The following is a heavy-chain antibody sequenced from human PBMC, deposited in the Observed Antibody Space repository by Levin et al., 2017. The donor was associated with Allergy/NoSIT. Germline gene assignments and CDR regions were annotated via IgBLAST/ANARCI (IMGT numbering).Heavy chain of an antibody. CDR2: ISYDGTNK. CDR3: ARGGLGGYHSGSYYKSFDY. J-gene: IGHJ4*02. D-gene: IGHD3-10*01. Sequence: GESLKISCAASGFTFSSYAMHWVRQAPGKGLEWVAVISYDGTNKYYADSVKGRFTISRDDSKNTLYLQMNSLRAEDTAVYYCARGGLGGYHSGSYYKSFDYWGQGTLVTVSS. V-gene: IGHV3-30-3*01. CDR1: GFTFSSYA.